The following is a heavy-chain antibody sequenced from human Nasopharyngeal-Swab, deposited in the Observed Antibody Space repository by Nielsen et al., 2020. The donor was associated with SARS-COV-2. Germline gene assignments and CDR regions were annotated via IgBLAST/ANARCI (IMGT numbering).Heavy chain of an antibody. V-gene: IGHV3-15*01. CDR3: PTDPTDDGSTSARPPPRPSGDWFDP. Sequence: VRQAPGKGLEWVGRINSKTGGGTTDYAAPVKGRFTISRDDSKNTLYLQMNSLKTEDTAVYYCPTDPTDDGSTSARPPPRPSGDWFDPWGQGTLVTVSS. CDR2: INSKTGGGTT. J-gene: IGHJ5*02. D-gene: IGHD5-24*01.